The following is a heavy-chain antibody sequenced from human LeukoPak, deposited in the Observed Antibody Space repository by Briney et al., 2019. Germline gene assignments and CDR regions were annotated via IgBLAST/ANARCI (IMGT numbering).Heavy chain of an antibody. CDR1: GFTFSSYG. CDR3: ARSGSYDILTGYWGYFDY. J-gene: IGHJ4*02. D-gene: IGHD3-9*01. V-gene: IGHV3-30*03. Sequence: PGGSLRLSCAASGFTFSSYGMHWVRQAPGKGLEWVAVISDDGSNKHYADSVKGRFTISRDNSKNTLYLQMNSLRAEDTAVYYCARSGSYDILTGYWGYFDYWGQGTLVTVSS. CDR2: ISDDGSNK.